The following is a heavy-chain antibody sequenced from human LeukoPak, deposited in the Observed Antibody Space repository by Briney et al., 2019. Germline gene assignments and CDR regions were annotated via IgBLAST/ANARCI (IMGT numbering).Heavy chain of an antibody. CDR3: ARVVDTVRFEENYYMDV. D-gene: IGHD5-18*01. CDR1: GDSVSSNSAA. Sequence: SQTLSLTCAISGDSVSSNSAAWNWIRQSPSRGLEWLGRTYYGSKWYNDYAVSVKSRITINPDTSKNQFSLQLNSVTPEDTAVYYCARVVDTVRFEENYYMDVWGKGTTVTVSS. CDR2: TYYGSKWYN. J-gene: IGHJ6*03. V-gene: IGHV6-1*01.